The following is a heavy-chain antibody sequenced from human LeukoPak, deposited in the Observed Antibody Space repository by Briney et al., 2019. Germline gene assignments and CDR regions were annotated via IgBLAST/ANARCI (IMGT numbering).Heavy chain of an antibody. Sequence: ETLSLTCTVSGGSISSSSYYWGWIRQPPGKGLVWVSRINSDGSSTSYADSVKGRFTISRDNAKNTLYLQMNSLRAEDTAVYYCARVLVWFGEFDPWGQGTLVTVSS. J-gene: IGHJ5*02. D-gene: IGHD3-10*01. V-gene: IGHV3-74*01. CDR3: ARVLVWFGEFDP. CDR2: INSDGSST. CDR1: GGSISSSSYY.